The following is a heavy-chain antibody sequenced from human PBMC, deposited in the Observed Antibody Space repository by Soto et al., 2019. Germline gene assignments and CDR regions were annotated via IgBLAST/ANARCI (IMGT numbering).Heavy chain of an antibody. V-gene: IGHV4-4*07. J-gene: IGHJ3*02. CDR3: ARVGKLELQGGAFDI. Sequence: PSETLSLTCTVSGGSISSYCWSWIRQPAGKGLEWIGRIYTSGITNYNPSLKSRVTMSVVTSKNQFSLKLISVTAADTAVYYCARVGKLELQGGAFDIWGQVTLMAVSS. CDR1: GGSISSYC. D-gene: IGHD1-7*01. CDR2: IYTSGIT.